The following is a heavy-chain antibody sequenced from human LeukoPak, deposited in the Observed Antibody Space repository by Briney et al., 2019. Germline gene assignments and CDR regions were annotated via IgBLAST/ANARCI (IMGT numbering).Heavy chain of an antibody. V-gene: IGHV4-39*01. CDR1: GGSISSSSHY. D-gene: IGHD3-3*01. Sequence: SETLSLTCTVSGGSISSSSHYWGWIRQPPGKGLEWIGSIYYSGSTYYNPSLKSRVTISVDTSKNQFSLKLSSVTAADTAVYYCATRYDFWSGYRVYFDYWGQGTLVTVSS. CDR2: IYYSGST. CDR3: ATRYDFWSGYRVYFDY. J-gene: IGHJ4*02.